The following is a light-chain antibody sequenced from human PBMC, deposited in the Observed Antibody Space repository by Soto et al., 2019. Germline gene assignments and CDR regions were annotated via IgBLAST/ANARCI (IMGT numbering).Light chain of an antibody. J-gene: IGKJ1*01. V-gene: IGKV1-17*01. CDR3: LPHNTFPPS. CDR2: AAS. Sequence: DIPMTQSPSSLSASVGDRVTITCRASQDIRSDLGWYQQKPGKAPKRLGYAASSLQSGDPSRFSGSGPRTEFTLTFSCLQPENFATYCCLPHNTFPPSFGQTTNVVIK. CDR1: QDIRSD.